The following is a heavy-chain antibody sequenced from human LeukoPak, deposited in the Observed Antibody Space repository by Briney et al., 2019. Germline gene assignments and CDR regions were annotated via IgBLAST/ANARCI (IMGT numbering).Heavy chain of an antibody. CDR1: GGSISSYY. CDR3: ARGLTVTEPHLNRRWFDP. D-gene: IGHD4-17*01. V-gene: IGHV4-59*01. Sequence: SETLSLTCTVSGGSISSYYWSWIRQPPGKGLEWIGYIYYSGSTNYNPSLKSRVTIPVDTSKNQFSLKLSSVTAADTAVYYCARGLTVTEPHLNRRWFDPWGQGTLVTVSS. CDR2: IYYSGST. J-gene: IGHJ5*02.